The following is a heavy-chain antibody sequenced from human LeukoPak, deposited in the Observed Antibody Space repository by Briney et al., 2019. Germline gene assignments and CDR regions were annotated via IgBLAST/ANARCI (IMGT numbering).Heavy chain of an antibody. J-gene: IGHJ3*02. Sequence: PSETLSLTCTVSGASISSYYWTWIRQPPGKGLECIGYFHYSGSTNYTPSLKSRVTISVDTSKKQFFLKLTSVTAADTALYYCARLGLQNAFDIWGQGTMVTVSS. CDR1: GASISSYY. CDR2: FHYSGST. V-gene: IGHV4-59*08. D-gene: IGHD2-15*01. CDR3: ARLGLQNAFDI.